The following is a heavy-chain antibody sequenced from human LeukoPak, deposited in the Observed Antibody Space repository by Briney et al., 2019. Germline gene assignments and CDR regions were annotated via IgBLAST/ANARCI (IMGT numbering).Heavy chain of an antibody. D-gene: IGHD6-19*01. V-gene: IGHV4-59*01. CDR2: IYYSGST. CDR1: GDSISSYY. J-gene: IGHJ4*02. CDR3: ARGAYSSGWPFDY. Sequence: SETLSLTCTVSGDSISSYYWSWIRQPPGKGLEWIGYIYYSGSTTYNPSLKSRVTISVDTSKNQFSLKLSSVTAADTAVYYCARGAYSSGWPFDYWGQGTLVTVSS.